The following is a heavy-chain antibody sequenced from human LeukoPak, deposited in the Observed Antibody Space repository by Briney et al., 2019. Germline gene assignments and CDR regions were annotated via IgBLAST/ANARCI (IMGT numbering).Heavy chain of an antibody. D-gene: IGHD3-10*01. CDR3: ARTYGSGSYYMGYYYYMDV. V-gene: IGHV4-4*07. CDR1: GGSISSYY. J-gene: IGHJ6*03. CDR2: IYTSGST. Sequence: SETLSLTCTVSGGSISSYYWSWIRQPAGKGLEWIGRIYTSGSTNYNPSLKSRVTISVDTSKNQFSLKLSSVTAADTAVYYCARTYGSGSYYMGYYYYMDVWGKGTTVTISS.